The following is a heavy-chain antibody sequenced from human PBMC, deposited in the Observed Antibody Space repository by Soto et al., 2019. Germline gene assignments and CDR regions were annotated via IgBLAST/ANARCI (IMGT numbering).Heavy chain of an antibody. Sequence: SRTLSLTCAISGDSISTNNVAWNWIRQSPSGGLEWLGRTGYTSKWYNDYAVSVRSRITINPDTSKNQFSLQLNSVTLDDTAVYYCARGKYSAFGYWGQGTLVTVSS. CDR1: GDSISTNNVA. J-gene: IGHJ4*02. CDR3: ARGKYSAFGY. D-gene: IGHD5-18*01. CDR2: TGYTSKWYN. V-gene: IGHV6-1*01.